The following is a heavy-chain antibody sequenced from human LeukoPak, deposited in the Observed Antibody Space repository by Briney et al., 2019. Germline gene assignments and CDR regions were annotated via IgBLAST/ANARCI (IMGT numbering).Heavy chain of an antibody. CDR2: ISSSSSYI. CDR3: ARGERWLQFELPPGEGGVDWFDP. CDR1: GFTFSSYS. D-gene: IGHD5-24*01. J-gene: IGHJ5*02. Sequence: GGSLRLSCAASGFTFSSYSMNWVRQAPGKGLEWVSSISSSSSYIYYADSVKGRFTISRDNAKNSLYLQMNSLRAEDTAVYYCARGERWLQFELPPGEGGVDWFDPWGQGTLVTVSS. V-gene: IGHV3-21*01.